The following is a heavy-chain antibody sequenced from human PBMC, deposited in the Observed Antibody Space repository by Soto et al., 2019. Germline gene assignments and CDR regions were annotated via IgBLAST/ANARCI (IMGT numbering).Heavy chain of an antibody. CDR2: IIPMFAAS. CDR3: ARGGIVAVPAALSSYHDYTNYRFDS. J-gene: IGHJ4*02. D-gene: IGHD2-15*01. Sequence: QVQLAQSGAEVRKPGSSVKVSCGASGGSFSDFAFSWVRQAPGQGLEWMGGIIPMFAASKYAQRFQDRVTITADESTNTGSLALSSLTSDDTATYYCARGGIVAVPAALSSYHDYTNYRFDSWGQGTLVTVSS. V-gene: IGHV1-69*01. CDR1: GGSFSDFA.